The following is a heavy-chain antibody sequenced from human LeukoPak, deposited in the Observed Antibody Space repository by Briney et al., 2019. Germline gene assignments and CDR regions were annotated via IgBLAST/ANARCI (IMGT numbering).Heavy chain of an antibody. CDR2: INPNSGGT. V-gene: IGHV1-2*02. CDR1: GYTFTGYY. CDR3: ASPSIAASVYYYYYMDV. D-gene: IGHD6-6*01. J-gene: IGHJ6*03. Sequence: GALVKVPCKASGYTFTGYYMHWVRQAPGQGLEWMGWINPNSGGTNYAQKFQGRVTMTRDTSISTAYMELSRLRSDDTAVYYCASPSIAASVYYYYYMDVWGKGTTVTVSS.